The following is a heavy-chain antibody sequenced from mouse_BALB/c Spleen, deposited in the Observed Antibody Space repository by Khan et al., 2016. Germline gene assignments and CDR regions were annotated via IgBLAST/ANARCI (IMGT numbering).Heavy chain of an antibody. CDR2: ITYSGST. Sequence: VQLKESGPGLVKPSQSLSLTCTVTDYSITSDYAWNWIRQFPGNKLEWMGYITYSGSTSYNPSLKSRISITRDTSKNQFFLQLNSVTTEDTATYYCARFDYDRGYFDYWGQGTTLTVSS. V-gene: IGHV3-2*02. J-gene: IGHJ2*01. CDR3: ARFDYDRGYFDY. CDR1: DYSITSDYA. D-gene: IGHD2-4*01.